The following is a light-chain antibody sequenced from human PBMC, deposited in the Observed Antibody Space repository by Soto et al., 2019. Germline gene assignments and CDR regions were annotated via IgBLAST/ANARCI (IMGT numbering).Light chain of an antibody. Sequence: DIQMTQSPSSLSASVGDRVTITCRASQSISSYLNWYQQKPGKAPKLLIYAASSLQSGVPSRFSGSGSGTDFTLTISSLQPEDCATYYCQQSYTTTRTLGQGTKVEIK. CDR3: QQSYTTTRT. CDR2: AAS. J-gene: IGKJ1*01. V-gene: IGKV1-39*01. CDR1: QSISSY.